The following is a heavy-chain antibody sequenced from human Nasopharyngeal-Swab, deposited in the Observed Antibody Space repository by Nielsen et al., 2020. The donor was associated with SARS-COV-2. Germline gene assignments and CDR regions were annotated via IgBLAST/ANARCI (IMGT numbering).Heavy chain of an antibody. Sequence: GGSLRLSCATSGFTFRIYGMHWVRQAPGKGLEWVAVTSFDGSNKSYADSVEGRFTISKDYAQNTLYLHMNSLRAEDTAVYYCAKGLRVGSAYYFYYYMDVWGKGTTVTVSS. V-gene: IGHV3-30*05. CDR1: GFTFRIYG. CDR2: TSFDGSNK. J-gene: IGHJ6*03. CDR3: AKGLRVGSAYYFYYYMDV. D-gene: IGHD1-26*01.